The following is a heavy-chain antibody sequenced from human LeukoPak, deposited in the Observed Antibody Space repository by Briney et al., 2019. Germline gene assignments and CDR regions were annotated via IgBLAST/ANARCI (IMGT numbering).Heavy chain of an antibody. J-gene: IGHJ5*02. CDR2: IYTSGST. Sequence: SQTLSLTCTVSGGSVSSGSYYWSWIRQPAGKGLEWIGRIYTSGSTNYNPSLKSRVTISVDTSKNQFSLKLSSVTAADTAVYYCARERVWRYCGGDSCGWFDPWGQGTLITVSS. CDR1: GGSVSSGSYY. CDR3: ARERVWRYCGGDSCGWFDP. D-gene: IGHD2-21*02. V-gene: IGHV4-61*02.